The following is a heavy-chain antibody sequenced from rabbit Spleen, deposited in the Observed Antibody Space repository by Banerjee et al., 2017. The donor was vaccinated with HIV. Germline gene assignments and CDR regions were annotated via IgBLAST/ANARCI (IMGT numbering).Heavy chain of an antibody. V-gene: IGHV1S40*01. D-gene: IGHD1-1*01. CDR3: ARDTSSSFSSYGMDL. CDR1: GVSFSSSSY. J-gene: IGHJ6*01. Sequence: QSLEESGGDLVKPGASLTLTCTASGVSFSSSSYMCWVRQAPGKGLEWIACIDVGSSGFTYFATWAKGRFTISKTSSTTVTLQVTRLTAADTATYFCARDTSSSFSSYGMDLWGQGTLVTVS. CDR2: IDVGSSGFT.